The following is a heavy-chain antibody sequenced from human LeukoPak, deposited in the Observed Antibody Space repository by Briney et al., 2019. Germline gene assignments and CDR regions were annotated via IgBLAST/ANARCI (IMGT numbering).Heavy chain of an antibody. V-gene: IGHV1-69*13. J-gene: IGHJ6*03. CDR3: AREVSGRYCSSTSCHGGDYYYYYMDV. CDR2: IIPIFGTA. D-gene: IGHD2-2*01. CDR1: GGTFSSYA. Sequence: ASVKVSCKASGGTFSSYAISWVRQAPGQGLEWMGGIIPIFGTANYAQKFQGRVTITADESTSTAYMELSSLRSEDTAVYYCAREVSGRYCSSTSCHGGDYYYYYMDVWGKGTTVTVSS.